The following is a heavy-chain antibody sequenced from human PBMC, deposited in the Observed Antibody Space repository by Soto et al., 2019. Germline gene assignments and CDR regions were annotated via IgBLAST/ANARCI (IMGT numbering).Heavy chain of an antibody. J-gene: IGHJ6*02. CDR3: ARVYQWLQPGYYYYYGMDV. D-gene: IGHD3-22*01. Sequence: GASVKVSCKASGYTFTSYGISWVRQAPGQGLEWMGWISAYNGNTNYAQKLQGRVTMTTDTYTSTAYMELRSLRSDDTAVYYCARVYQWLQPGYYYYYGMDVWGQGTTVTVS. V-gene: IGHV1-18*01. CDR2: ISAYNGNT. CDR1: GYTFTSYG.